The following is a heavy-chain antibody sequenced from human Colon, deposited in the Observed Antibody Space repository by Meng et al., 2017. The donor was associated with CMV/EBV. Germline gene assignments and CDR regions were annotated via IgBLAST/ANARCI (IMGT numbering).Heavy chain of an antibody. V-gene: IGHV1-2*02. CDR2: INPNSGGT. J-gene: IGHJ3*01. CDR3: ARVDSDSSGYYGPDF. CDR1: GYTFTDHY. Sequence: ASVKVSCKASGYTFTDHYMQWVRQAPGQGLEWMGWINPNSGGTMYEGNFHGRVTMTRDTSINTVYMELSGLTFDDTAVYYCARVDSDSSGYYGPDFWGQGTMVTVSS. D-gene: IGHD3-22*01.